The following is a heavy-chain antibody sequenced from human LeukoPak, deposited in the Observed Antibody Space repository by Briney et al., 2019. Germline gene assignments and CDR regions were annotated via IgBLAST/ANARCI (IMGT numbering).Heavy chain of an antibody. V-gene: IGHV4-34*01. CDR2: INHSGST. D-gene: IGHD3-22*01. Sequence: SETLSLTCAVYVGSFSGYYWSWIRQPPGKGLEWIGEINHSGSTNYNPSLKSRVTISVDTSKNQFSLKLSSVTAADTAVYYCARFPTPTYYYDSSGYYDDYWGQGTLVTVSS. J-gene: IGHJ4*02. CDR1: VGSFSGYY. CDR3: ARFPTPTYYYDSSGYYDDY.